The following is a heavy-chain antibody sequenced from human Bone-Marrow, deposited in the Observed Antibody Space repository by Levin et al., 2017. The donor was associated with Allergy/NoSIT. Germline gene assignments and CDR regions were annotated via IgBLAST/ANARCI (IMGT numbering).Heavy chain of an antibody. D-gene: IGHD4-23*01. Sequence: GGSLRLSCAASGFNVRSHYMSWVRQAPGKGLEWVSVIYRGGTTYYKDSVKGRFTMSRDDSKNTVYLQMNSLRIEDTAVYYCSSNRVLTSGNSLKGYYHYSGMDVWGQGTTVTVSS. CDR1: GFNVRSHY. J-gene: IGHJ6*02. V-gene: IGHV3-53*01. CDR2: IYRGGTT. CDR3: SSNRVLTSGNSLKGYYHYSGMDV.